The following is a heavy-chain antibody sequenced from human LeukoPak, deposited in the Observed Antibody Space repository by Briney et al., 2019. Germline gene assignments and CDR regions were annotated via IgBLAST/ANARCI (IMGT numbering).Heavy chain of an antibody. J-gene: IGHJ5*02. CDR1: GFSFSNHG. D-gene: IGHD3-10*01. V-gene: IGHV3-33*01. CDR3: ARDSYQDYYGRFDP. CDR2: IWDDGNNK. Sequence: GGSLRLSCAASGFSFSNHGMHWVRQAPGKRLEWVAVIWDDGNNKRYANSANGRFTISRDNSENTLYLQMNGLTAEDTAMYYCARDSYQDYYGRFDPWGQGTLVIVSP.